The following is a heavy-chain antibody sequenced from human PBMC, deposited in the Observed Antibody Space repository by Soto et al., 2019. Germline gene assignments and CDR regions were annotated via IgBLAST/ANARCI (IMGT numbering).Heavy chain of an antibody. CDR2: IYYSGST. CDR3: ARQRHDYSNYVPHFDY. Sequence: SETLSLTCTVSGGSISSYYWSWIRQPPGKGLEWIGYIYYSGSTNYNPSLKSRVTISVDTSKNQFSLKLSSVTAADTAVYYCARQRHDYSNYVPHFDYWGQGTLGTVSS. CDR1: GGSISSYY. J-gene: IGHJ4*02. D-gene: IGHD4-4*01. V-gene: IGHV4-59*08.